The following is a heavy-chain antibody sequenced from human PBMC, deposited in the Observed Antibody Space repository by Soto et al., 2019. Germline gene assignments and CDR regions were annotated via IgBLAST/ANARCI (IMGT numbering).Heavy chain of an antibody. D-gene: IGHD6-6*01. J-gene: IGHJ4*02. Sequence: QVQLVQSGAEVKKPGASVKVSCKASGYTFTRYYIHWVRQAPGQGLEWMGIINPRGGSTTYAQKFQGRVTLTSDTSTSTAYMELSRLRSEDTVVYFCARDSIVARYYFDYWGQGTPVTVSS. CDR3: ARDSIVARYYFDY. CDR2: INPRGGST. CDR1: GYTFTRYY. V-gene: IGHV1-46*01.